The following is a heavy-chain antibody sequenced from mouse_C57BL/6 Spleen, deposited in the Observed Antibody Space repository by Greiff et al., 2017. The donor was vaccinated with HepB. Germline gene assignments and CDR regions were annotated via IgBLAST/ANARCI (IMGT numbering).Heavy chain of an antibody. D-gene: IGHD1-1*01. CDR3: ARKGFTTVVADWYFDV. Sequence: EVQLQQSGPELVKPGASVKMSCKASGYTFTDYNMHWVKQSHGKSLEWIGYINPNNGGTSYNQKFKGKATLTVNKSFSTAYMELRSLTSEDSAVYYCARKGFTTVVADWYFDVWGTGTTVTVSS. V-gene: IGHV1-22*01. CDR2: INPNNGGT. CDR1: GYTFTDYN. J-gene: IGHJ1*03.